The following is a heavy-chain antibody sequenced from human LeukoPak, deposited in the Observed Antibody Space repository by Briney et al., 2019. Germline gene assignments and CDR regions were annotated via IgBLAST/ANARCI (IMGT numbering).Heavy chain of an antibody. CDR1: GFTFSSYA. Sequence: GGSLRLSCAASGFTFSSYAMSWVRQAPGKGLEWVGRIKSKTDGGTTDYAAPVKGRFTISRDDSKNTLYLQMNSLKTEDTAVYYCTTDLGRTYSNYDSSGPDYWGQGTLVTVSS. J-gene: IGHJ4*02. D-gene: IGHD3-22*01. CDR3: TTDLGRTYSNYDSSGPDY. CDR2: IKSKTDGGTT. V-gene: IGHV3-15*01.